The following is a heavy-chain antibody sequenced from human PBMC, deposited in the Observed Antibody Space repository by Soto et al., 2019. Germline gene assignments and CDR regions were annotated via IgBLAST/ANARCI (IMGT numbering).Heavy chain of an antibody. J-gene: IGHJ4*02. Sequence: SETLSLTCTVSGGSISRNDYYWGWIRQPPGKGLEWIGSIYYSGSTYYNPSLKSRVIISVDTSKNQFSLKLNSVTAADTTVYFCARQVVWSRWYPDYWGQGALVTVSS. V-gene: IGHV4-39*01. D-gene: IGHD6-19*01. CDR3: ARQVVWSRWYPDY. CDR2: IYYSGST. CDR1: GGSISRNDYY.